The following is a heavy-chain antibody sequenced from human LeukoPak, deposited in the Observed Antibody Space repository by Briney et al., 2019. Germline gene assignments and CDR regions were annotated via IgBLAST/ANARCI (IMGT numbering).Heavy chain of an antibody. V-gene: IGHV1-2*02. CDR1: GYTFTDYY. Sequence: ASVKASCRASGYTFTDYYIHWVRQAPGQGLEWMGCINPYSGATNFAQKFQGRVTMTRDTSNTTAYMDLTRLTSDDTAVYYCARIRGGNNYHCVSWRQGTLNTVSP. J-gene: IGHJ4*02. CDR2: INPYSGAT. D-gene: IGHD1-26*01. CDR3: ARIRGGNNYHCVS.